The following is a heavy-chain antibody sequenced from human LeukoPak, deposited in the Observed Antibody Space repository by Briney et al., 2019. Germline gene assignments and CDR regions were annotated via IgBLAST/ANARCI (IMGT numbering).Heavy chain of an antibody. J-gene: IGHJ4*02. CDR1: GGSISSSSYY. CDR3: ARNRITIFGVVPNFDY. V-gene: IGHV4-39*01. D-gene: IGHD3-3*01. CDR2: IYYSGCT. Sequence: SETLSLTCTVSGGSISSSSYYWGWMRQPPGKGLEWIGRIYYSGCTYYSPSLMSPVTIYVATSKNQFSLKLSSVTAADTAVYYCARNRITIFGVVPNFDYWGQGTMVTVSS.